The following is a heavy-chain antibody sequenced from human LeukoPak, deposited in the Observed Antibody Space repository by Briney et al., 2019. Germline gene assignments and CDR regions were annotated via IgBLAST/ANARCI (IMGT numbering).Heavy chain of an antibody. CDR1: GGSISSYY. J-gene: IGHJ4*02. V-gene: IGHV4-59*08. CDR2: IYYSGST. D-gene: IGHD3-3*01. CDR3: ARATYYDFWSGYPKPYYFDY. Sequence: SETLSLTCTASGGSISSYYWSWIRQPPGKGLEWIGYIYYSGSTNYNPSLKSRVTISVDTSKNQFSLKLSSVTAADTAVYYCARATYYDFWSGYPKPYYFDYWGQGTLVTVSS.